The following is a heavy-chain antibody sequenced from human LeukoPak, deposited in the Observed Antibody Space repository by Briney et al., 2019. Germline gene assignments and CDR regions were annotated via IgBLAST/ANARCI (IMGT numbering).Heavy chain of an antibody. Sequence: GRSLRLSCAASGFTFSSYAMHWVRQAPGKGLEWVAVISYDGSNKYYADSVKGRFTISRDNSKNTLYLQMNSLRAEDTAVYYCARDMRFGELLPTSIFDYWGRGTLVTVSS. CDR2: ISYDGSNK. J-gene: IGHJ4*02. CDR1: GFTFSSYA. D-gene: IGHD3-10*01. V-gene: IGHV3-30-3*01. CDR3: ARDMRFGELLPTSIFDY.